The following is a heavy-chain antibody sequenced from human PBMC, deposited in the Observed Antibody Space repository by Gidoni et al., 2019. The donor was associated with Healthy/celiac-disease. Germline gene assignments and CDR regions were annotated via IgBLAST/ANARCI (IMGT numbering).Heavy chain of an antibody. J-gene: IGHJ5*02. D-gene: IGHD3-10*01. CDR3: AHRQPATMVRGVTKSNWFDP. CDR1: GFSLSTSGVG. V-gene: IGHV2-5*02. CDR2: IYWDDDK. Sequence: QITLKESGPTLVKPTQTLTLTCTFSGFSLSTSGVGVGWIRQPPGKALEWLALIYWDDDKRYSPSLKSRLTITKDTSKNQVVLTMTNMDPVDTATYYCAHRQPATMVRGVTKSNWFDPWGQGTLVTVSS.